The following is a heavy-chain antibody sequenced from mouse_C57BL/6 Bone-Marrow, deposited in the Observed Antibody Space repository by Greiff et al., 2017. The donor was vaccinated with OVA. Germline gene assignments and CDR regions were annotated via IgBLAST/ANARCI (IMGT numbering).Heavy chain of an antibody. Sequence: EVKLVESGGGLVKPGGSLKLSCAASGFTFSSYAMSWVRHTPEKRLEWVATISDGGSYTYYPDNVKGRFTISRDNAKNNLYLQMSHLKSEDTAMYYCARVTYDGYSYAYWGQGTLVTVSA. CDR2: ISDGGSYT. J-gene: IGHJ3*01. CDR3: ARVTYDGYSYAY. V-gene: IGHV5-4*03. CDR1: GFTFSSYA. D-gene: IGHD2-3*01.